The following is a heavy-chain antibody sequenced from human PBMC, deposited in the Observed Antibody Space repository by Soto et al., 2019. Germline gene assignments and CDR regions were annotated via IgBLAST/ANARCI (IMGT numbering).Heavy chain of an antibody. J-gene: IGHJ5*02. V-gene: IGHV1-18*04. CDR2: ISAYNGNT. D-gene: IGHD3-10*01. CDR1: GYTFTSYY. Sequence: ASVKVSCKASGYTFTSYYMNWVRQAPGQGLEWMGWISAYNGNTNYAQKLQGRVTMTTDTSTSTAYMELRSLRFDDTAVYYCARDYYGSGRLNAHNWFDPWGQGTLVTVSS. CDR3: ARDYYGSGRLNAHNWFDP.